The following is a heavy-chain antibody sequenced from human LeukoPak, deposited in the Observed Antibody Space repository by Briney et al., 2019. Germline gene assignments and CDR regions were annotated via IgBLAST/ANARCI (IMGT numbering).Heavy chain of an antibody. CDR2: INHSGST. Sequence: SETLSLTCAVYGGSFSGYYWSWIRQPPGKGLEWIGEINHSGSTNYNPSLKSRVTISVDTSKNQFSLKLSSVTAADTAVYYCARLRGQIRRYYYYYYMDVWGKGTTVTVSS. CDR1: GGSFSGYY. V-gene: IGHV4-34*01. CDR3: ARLRGQIRRYYYYYYMDV. J-gene: IGHJ6*03. D-gene: IGHD3-16*01.